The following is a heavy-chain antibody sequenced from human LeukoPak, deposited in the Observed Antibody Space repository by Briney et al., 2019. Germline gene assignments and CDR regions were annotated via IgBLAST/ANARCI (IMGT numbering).Heavy chain of an antibody. CDR3: ARDVATWEATDY. J-gene: IGHJ4*02. CDR1: GYTFTGYY. Sequence: ASVKVSCKASGYTFTGYYMYWVRQAPGQGLEWMGWINPNSGGANYAQKFQGRVTMTRDTSISTAYMELSRLRSDDTAVYYCARDVATWEATDYWGQGTLVTVSS. D-gene: IGHD1-26*01. CDR2: INPNSGGA. V-gene: IGHV1-2*02.